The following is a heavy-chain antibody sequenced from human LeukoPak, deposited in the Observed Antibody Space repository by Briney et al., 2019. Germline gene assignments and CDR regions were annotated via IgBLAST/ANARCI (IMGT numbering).Heavy chain of an antibody. CDR2: IWYDGSNK. Sequence: GGSLRLSCAASGFTFSSYGMHWVRQAPGKGLEWVAVIWYDGSNKYYADSVKGRFTISRDNSKNTLYLQMNSLRAEDTAVYYCAKKDYGDRDYYYGMDVWGQGTTVTVSS. CDR1: GFTFSSYG. J-gene: IGHJ6*02. V-gene: IGHV3-30*02. CDR3: AKKDYGDRDYYYGMDV. D-gene: IGHD4-17*01.